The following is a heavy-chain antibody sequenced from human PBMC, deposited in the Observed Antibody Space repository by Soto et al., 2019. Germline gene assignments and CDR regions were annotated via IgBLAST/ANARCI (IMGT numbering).Heavy chain of an antibody. D-gene: IGHD6-13*01. CDR3: ARDPYSSSSPGGMDV. Sequence: GASVKVSCKASGYTFTGYYMHWVRQAPGQGLEWMGWINANSGGTNYAQKFQGRVTMTRDTSISTAYMELSRLRSDDTAVYYCARDPYSSSSPGGMDVWGQGTTVTVSS. CDR2: INANSGGT. V-gene: IGHV1-2*02. CDR1: GYTFTGYY. J-gene: IGHJ6*02.